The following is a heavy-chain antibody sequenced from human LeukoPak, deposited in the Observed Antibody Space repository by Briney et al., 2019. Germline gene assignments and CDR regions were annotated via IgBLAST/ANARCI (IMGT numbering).Heavy chain of an antibody. V-gene: IGHV3-23*01. CDR2: ISGSGGST. J-gene: IGHJ4*02. CDR3: AKLHYGSGSYYIIYYFDY. D-gene: IGHD3-10*01. CDR1: GFTFSSYA. Sequence: GGSLRLSCAASGFTFSSYAMSGVRQAPGKGLEWVSAISGSGGSTYYADSVKGRFTISRDNSKNTLYLQMNSLRAEDTAVYYCAKLHYGSGSYYIIYYFDYWGQGTLVTVSS.